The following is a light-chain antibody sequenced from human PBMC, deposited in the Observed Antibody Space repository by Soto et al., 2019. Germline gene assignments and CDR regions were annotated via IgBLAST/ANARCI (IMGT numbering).Light chain of an antibody. V-gene: IGKV3-15*01. CDR1: QSVSSN. Sequence: IVMTQSPATLSLSPGERATLSCRASQSVSSNLAWYQQKPGQAPRLLIYGASNRATGIPARFSGSGSGTEFTLTISSLQSEDFAVYYCQQYNNWPPWIAFGQGTRLEIK. J-gene: IGKJ5*01. CDR2: GAS. CDR3: QQYNNWPPWIA.